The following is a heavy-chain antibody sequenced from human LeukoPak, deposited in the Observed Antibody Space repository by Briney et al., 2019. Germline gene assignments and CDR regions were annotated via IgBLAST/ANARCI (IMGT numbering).Heavy chain of an antibody. J-gene: IGHJ6*03. CDR1: GFTFGSYA. CDR2: IDASGGST. V-gene: IGHV3-23*01. D-gene: IGHD5-18*01. Sequence: GGSLRLSCAASGFTFGSYAMTWVRQAPGKGLEWVSSIDASGGSTYYADSVKGRFTISRDNSKNTLYLQMNSLRAEDTAVYYCARGVQLWSTGYYYYYMDVWGKGTTVTVSS. CDR3: ARGVQLWSTGYYYYYMDV.